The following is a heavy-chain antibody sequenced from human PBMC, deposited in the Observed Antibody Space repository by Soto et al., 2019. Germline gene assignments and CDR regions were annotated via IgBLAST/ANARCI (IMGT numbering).Heavy chain of an antibody. V-gene: IGHV3-11*06. J-gene: IGHJ4*02. D-gene: IGHD5-18*01. CDR3: ARPRGYRSRTPLDY. CDR1: GFTFSDYY. CDR2: ISSSSSYT. Sequence: QVQLVESGGGLVKPGGSLRLSCAASGFTFSDYYMSWIRQAPGKGLEWVSYISSSSSYTNYADSVKGRFTISRDNAKNSLYLQMDSLRAEDTAVYYCARPRGYRSRTPLDYWGQGTLVTVSS.